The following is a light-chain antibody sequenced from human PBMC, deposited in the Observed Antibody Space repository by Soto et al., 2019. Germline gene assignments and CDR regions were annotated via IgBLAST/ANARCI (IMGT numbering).Light chain of an antibody. J-gene: IGLJ1*01. CDR2: DVS. CDR3: SPYTSSTTPLYV. V-gene: IGLV2-14*01. Sequence: QSVLTQPASVSGSPGQSITISCTGTSSDVVGYNYVSWYQQHPGKAPKLMISDVSNRPSGVSNRFSASKSGNTASLTISGLQAEDEADYYCSPYTSSTTPLYVFGTGTKVTVL. CDR1: SSDVVGYNY.